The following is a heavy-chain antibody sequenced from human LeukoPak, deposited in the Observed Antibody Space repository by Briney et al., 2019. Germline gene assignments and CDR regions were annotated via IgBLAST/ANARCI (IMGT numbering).Heavy chain of an antibody. CDR3: ARARYSGYERYYFDY. J-gene: IGHJ4*02. CDR1: GGSISSFH. Sequence: SETLSLTCTVSGGSISSFHWSWIRQPPGKGLEWIGYIYYTGSTNYNPSVKSRVTISVDTSKNQFSLKLSSVTAADTAVYYCARARYSGYERYYFDYWGQGILVTVSS. D-gene: IGHD5-12*01. V-gene: IGHV4-59*01. CDR2: IYYTGST.